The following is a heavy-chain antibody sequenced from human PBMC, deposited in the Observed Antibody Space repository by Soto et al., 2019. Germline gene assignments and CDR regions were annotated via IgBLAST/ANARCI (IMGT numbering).Heavy chain of an antibody. V-gene: IGHV3-74*01. Sequence: QLVESGGGSVQPGGSLRLSCAASGFTFSTSWMHWVRQAPGTGLVWVSRIDDDGTSTRYADSVKGRFTISRDNAKNTLYMKMNNLRAEDTAVYYCARDTDCSGGYCCGGGLDVWGQGATVTVSS. CDR2: IDDDGTST. CDR1: GFTFSTSW. D-gene: IGHD2-15*01. CDR3: ARDTDCSGGYCCGGGLDV. J-gene: IGHJ6*02.